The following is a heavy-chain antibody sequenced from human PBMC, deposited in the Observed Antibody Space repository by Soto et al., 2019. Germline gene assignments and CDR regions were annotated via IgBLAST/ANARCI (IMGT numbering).Heavy chain of an antibody. Sequence: SGGSLRLSCAASGFTFSSHAMSWVRQAPGKGLEWVSTISGRGDDTYYTDSVKGRFTISRDNSKNTLYVHMNSLRAEDTSVYYCARAQPTYSSSYFDYWGQGTLDTVSS. D-gene: IGHD3-22*01. J-gene: IGHJ4*02. CDR3: ARAQPTYSSSYFDY. CDR2: ISGRGDDT. V-gene: IGHV3-23*01. CDR1: GFTFSSHA.